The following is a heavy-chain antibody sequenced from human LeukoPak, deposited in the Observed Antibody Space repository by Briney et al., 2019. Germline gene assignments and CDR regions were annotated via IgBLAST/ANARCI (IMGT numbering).Heavy chain of an antibody. CDR2: ISGGGDFT. D-gene: IGHD3-10*01. J-gene: IGHJ4*02. CDR1: GFTFRSFA. Sequence: GGSLRLSCAASGFTFRSFAMNWVRQAPGKGLECVSAISGGGDFTKYADSVKGRFTISRDNSKSTLYLQMNSLRAEDTAVYYCAKAAYGSESYYDPFDYWGQGTLVTVSS. CDR3: AKAAYGSESYYDPFDY. V-gene: IGHV3-23*01.